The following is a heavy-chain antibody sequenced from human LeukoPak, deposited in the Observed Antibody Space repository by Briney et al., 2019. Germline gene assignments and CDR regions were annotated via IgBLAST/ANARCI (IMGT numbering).Heavy chain of an antibody. CDR3: ARDRGAVAGTTFTNWFDP. J-gene: IGHJ5*02. Sequence: SVKVSCKASGGTFSSYAVSWVRQAPGQGLEWMGGIIPIFGTANYAQKFQGRVTITADESTSTAYMELSSLRSEDTAVYYCARDRGAVAGTTFTNWFDPWGQGTLVTVSS. CDR1: GGTFSSYA. V-gene: IGHV1-69*13. D-gene: IGHD6-19*01. CDR2: IIPIFGTA.